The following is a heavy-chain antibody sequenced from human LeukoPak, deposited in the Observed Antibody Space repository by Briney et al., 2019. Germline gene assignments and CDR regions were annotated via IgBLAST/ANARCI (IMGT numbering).Heavy chain of an antibody. V-gene: IGHV3-7*01. CDR1: GFTFGRFW. CDR3: AKSQSGSVDAFDI. J-gene: IGHJ3*02. CDR2: INQNGNET. Sequence: GGSLRLSCVASGFTFGRFWMTWVRQAPGKGLEWVANINQNGNETYYVDSVKGRFTISRDNSKNTQSLQMNSLRAEDTAVYYCAKSQSGSVDAFDIWGQGTMVTVSS. D-gene: IGHD3-10*01.